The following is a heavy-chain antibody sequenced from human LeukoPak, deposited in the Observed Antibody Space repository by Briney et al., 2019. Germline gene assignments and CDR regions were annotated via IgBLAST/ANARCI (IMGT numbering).Heavy chain of an antibody. D-gene: IGHD1-14*01. V-gene: IGHV3-23*01. CDR2: ISGSGGST. CDR3: ANLPTSPFPGFDY. Sequence: GGSLRLSCAASEFTFSSYAMSWVRQAPGKGLEWVSAISGSGGSTYYADSVKGRFTISRDNSKNTLYLQMNSLRAEDTAVYYCANLPTSPFPGFDYWGQGTLVTVSS. J-gene: IGHJ4*02. CDR1: EFTFSSYA.